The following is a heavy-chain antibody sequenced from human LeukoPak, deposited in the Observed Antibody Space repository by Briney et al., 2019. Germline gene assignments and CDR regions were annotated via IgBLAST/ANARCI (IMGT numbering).Heavy chain of an antibody. D-gene: IGHD6-19*01. Sequence: NPSETLSLTCTVSGYSISSGSYWGWIRQPPGQGLEWIGSTHHSGTTYYNPSLKSRVTISIDTSKNQFSLMLSSVTAADTAVYYCARGWSRYSSGWKYYFDYWGQGTLVTVSS. CDR2: THHSGTT. CDR3: ARGWSRYSSGWKYYFDY. J-gene: IGHJ4*02. CDR1: GYSISSGSY. V-gene: IGHV4-38-2*02.